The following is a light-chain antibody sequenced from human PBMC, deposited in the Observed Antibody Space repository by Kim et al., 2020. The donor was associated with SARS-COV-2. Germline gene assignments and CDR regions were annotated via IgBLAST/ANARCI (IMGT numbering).Light chain of an antibody. V-gene: IGKV3-15*01. CDR2: STS. J-gene: IGKJ5*01. Sequence: VVMTQSPATLSVSPGESATLSCRASQSVSSNLAWYHHIPGQAPRLLIYSTSTRATGVPDRISGSGSGTEFTLTISSLQSEDFGIYYCQQYHDWPPITFGQGTRLDIK. CDR1: QSVSSN. CDR3: QQYHDWPPIT.